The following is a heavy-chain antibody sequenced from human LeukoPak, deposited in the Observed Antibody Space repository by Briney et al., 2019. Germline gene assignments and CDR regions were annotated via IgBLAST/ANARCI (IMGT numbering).Heavy chain of an antibody. D-gene: IGHD6-19*01. Sequence: GGSLRLSCAASGFTFSSYWMHWVRQAPGKGLVWVSRINSNGSSTSYADSVKCRFTISRDNAKNTLYLQMNSLRAEDTAVYYCARASVAGTLIGYWGQXXLVTVSS. CDR2: INSNGSST. J-gene: IGHJ4*02. V-gene: IGHV3-74*01. CDR3: ARASVAGTLIGY. CDR1: GFTFSSYW.